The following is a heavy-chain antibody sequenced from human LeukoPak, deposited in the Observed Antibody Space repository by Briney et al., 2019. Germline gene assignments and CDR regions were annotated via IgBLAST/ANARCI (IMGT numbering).Heavy chain of an antibody. CDR2: IWYDGSNK. D-gene: IGHD3-22*01. V-gene: IGHV3-33*06. CDR3: AKDLREYYYDSSGFDY. CDR1: GFTFSDYW. Sequence: GGSLRLSCAASGFTFSDYWMHWVRQAPGKGQEWVAVIWYDGSNKYYADSVKGRFTISRDNSKNTLYLQMNSLRAEDTAVYYCAKDLREYYYDSSGFDYWGQGTLVTVSS. J-gene: IGHJ4*02.